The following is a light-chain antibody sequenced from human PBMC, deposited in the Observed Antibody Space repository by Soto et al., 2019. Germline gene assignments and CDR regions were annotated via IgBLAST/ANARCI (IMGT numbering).Light chain of an antibody. CDR2: EVN. Sequence: QSVLTQPASVSGSPGQSITISCTGNSSDVGSYNLVSWYQQHPGKAPQLMIYEVNKRPSGVSNRFSGSKSGNMASLTISGLQAEDEADYYCCSYASSSSIYVFGTGTKVTVL. J-gene: IGLJ1*01. CDR3: CSYASSSSIYV. V-gene: IGLV2-23*02. CDR1: SSDVGSYNL.